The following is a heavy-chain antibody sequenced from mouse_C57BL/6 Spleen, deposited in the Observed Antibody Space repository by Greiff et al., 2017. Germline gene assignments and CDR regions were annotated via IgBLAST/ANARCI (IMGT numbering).Heavy chain of an antibody. V-gene: IGHV1-5*01. CDR2: IYPGNSDT. D-gene: IGHD2-4*01. CDR3: TRYDYDGDWYFDV. J-gene: IGHJ1*03. CDR1: GYTFTSYW. Sequence: VQLQQSGPVLARPGASVKMSCKTSGYTFTSYWMHWVKQRPGQGLEWIGAIYPGNSDTSYNQKFKGKAKLTAVTSASTAYMELSSLTNEDSAVYYCTRYDYDGDWYFDVWGTGTTVTVSS.